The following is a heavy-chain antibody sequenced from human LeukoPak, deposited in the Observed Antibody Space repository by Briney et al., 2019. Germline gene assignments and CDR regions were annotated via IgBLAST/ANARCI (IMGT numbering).Heavy chain of an antibody. Sequence: PSETLSLTCTVSGGSISSSSYYWGWIRQPPGKGLEWIGSIYYSGSTNYNPSLKSRVTMSVDTSKNQFSLKLSSVTAADTAVYYCARGSVRDDWFDPWGQGTLVTVSS. J-gene: IGHJ5*02. CDR1: GGSISSSSYY. CDR2: IYYSGST. V-gene: IGHV4-39*07. D-gene: IGHD5/OR15-5a*01. CDR3: ARGSVRDDWFDP.